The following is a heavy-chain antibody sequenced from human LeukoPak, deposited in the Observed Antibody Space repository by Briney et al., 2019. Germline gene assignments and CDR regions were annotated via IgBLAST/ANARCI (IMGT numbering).Heavy chain of an antibody. J-gene: IGHJ4*02. V-gene: IGHV3-23*01. D-gene: IGHD2-8*01. CDR2: ISDTGATT. Sequence: GGSLRLSCAGSGFTFSSYAMSWVRQAPGKGLEWVSAISDTGATTYDADSVKGRFTTSRDNSRSTLYLQMNSLRAEDSALYYCAKDTSIGRYCTNGVCSPFDYWGQGTLVTVSS. CDR3: AKDTSIGRYCTNGVCSPFDY. CDR1: GFTFSSYA.